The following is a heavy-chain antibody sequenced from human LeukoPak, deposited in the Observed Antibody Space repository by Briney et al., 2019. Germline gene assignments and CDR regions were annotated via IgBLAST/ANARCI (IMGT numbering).Heavy chain of an antibody. V-gene: IGHV3-48*02. D-gene: IGHD1-26*01. CDR1: GFTFSGYS. J-gene: IGHJ4*02. Sequence: GGSLRLSCLASGFTFSGYSMYWVRQAPGKGLEWVSYISISSTTINYADSVKGRFTISRDNAKNSLYLQMNSLRDEDTAVYYCARVMYGGISYSVDYWGQGTLVTVSS. CDR3: ARVMYGGISYSVDY. CDR2: ISISSTTI.